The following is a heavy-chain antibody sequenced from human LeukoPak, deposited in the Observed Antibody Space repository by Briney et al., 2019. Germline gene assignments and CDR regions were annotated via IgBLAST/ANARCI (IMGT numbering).Heavy chain of an antibody. V-gene: IGHV3-23*01. CDR3: AKSGYYYDSKGADY. D-gene: IGHD3-22*01. CDR2: ISGSGGST. Sequence: GGSLRLSCAASGFTFSSYAMSWVRQAPGKGLEWVSAISGSGGSTYYADSVKGRFTISRDNSKNTLYLQMNSLRAEDTAVYYCAKSGYYYDSKGADYWGQGTLVTVSS. J-gene: IGHJ4*02. CDR1: GFTFSSYA.